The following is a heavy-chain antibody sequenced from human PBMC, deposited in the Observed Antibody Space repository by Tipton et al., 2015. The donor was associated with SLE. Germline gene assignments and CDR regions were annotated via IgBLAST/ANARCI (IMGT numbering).Heavy chain of an antibody. D-gene: IGHD5-18*01. CDR1: GGSISSGSYY. V-gene: IGHV4-61*09. CDR2: IYTSGST. CDR3: ARSGLRGYSYVHFDY. Sequence: LRLSCTVSGGSISSGSYYWSWIRQPAGKGLEWIGYIYTSGSTNYNPSLKSRVTISVDTSKNQFSLKLSSVTAADTAVYYCARSGLRGYSYVHFDYWGQGTLVTVSS. J-gene: IGHJ4*02.